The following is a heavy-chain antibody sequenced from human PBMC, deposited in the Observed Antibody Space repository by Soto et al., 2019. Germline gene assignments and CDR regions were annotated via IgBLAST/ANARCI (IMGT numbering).Heavy chain of an antibody. V-gene: IGHV3-21*01. CDR3: ARERGPSMVRGVNYYYYYGMDV. CDR1: GFTFSSYS. J-gene: IGHJ6*02. Sequence: GGSLRLPCAASGFTFSSYSMNWVRQAPGKGLEWVSSISSSSSYIYYADSGKGRFTISRDNAKNSLYLQMNSLRAEDTAVYYCARERGPSMVRGVNYYYYYGMDVWGQGTTVTVSS. CDR2: ISSSSSYI. D-gene: IGHD3-10*01.